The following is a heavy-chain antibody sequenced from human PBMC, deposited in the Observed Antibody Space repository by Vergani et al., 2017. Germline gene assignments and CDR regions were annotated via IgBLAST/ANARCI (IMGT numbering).Heavy chain of an antibody. J-gene: IGHJ6*03. CDR1: GYNFDIYW. D-gene: IGHD3/OR15-3a*01. V-gene: IGHV5-51*01. CDR2: IYPGNSET. Sequence: EMQLVQSGAAVRKPGESVKISCRTSGYNFDIYWIGWVRERPGQGLEWMGMIYPGNSETRNNPSFRGQVTMSVDKSISTAYLQWSSLKASDSAMYCCARVYCRGMSCAGTDYFYHIDVWGKGTTVTVS. CDR3: ARVYCRGMSCAGTDYFYHIDV.